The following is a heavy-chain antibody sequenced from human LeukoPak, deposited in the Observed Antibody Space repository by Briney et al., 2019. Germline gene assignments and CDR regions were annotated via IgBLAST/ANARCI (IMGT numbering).Heavy chain of an antibody. Sequence: GSLRLSCAASGFTFSGSAMHWVRQASGKGLEWVGRIRSKANSYATAYAASVKGRFTISRDDSKNTAYLQMNSLKTEDTAVYYCTRRAGSGSYYSSLDVWDKGTTVTVSS. V-gene: IGHV3-73*01. CDR1: GFTFSGSA. D-gene: IGHD3-10*01. CDR2: IRSKANSYAT. CDR3: TRRAGSGSYYSSLDV. J-gene: IGHJ6*04.